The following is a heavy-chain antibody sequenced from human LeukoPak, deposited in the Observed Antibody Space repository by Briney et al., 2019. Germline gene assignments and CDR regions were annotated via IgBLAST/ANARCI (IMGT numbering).Heavy chain of an antibody. CDR2: INPNSGGT. Sequence: ASVKVSCKASGYTFTGYYMHWVRQAPGQGLEWMGWINPNSGGTNYAQKFQGWVTMTRDTSISTAYMELSRLRSDDTAVYYCARGMRTLSSSWYSVGWNFNLWGRGTLVTVSS. D-gene: IGHD6-13*01. J-gene: IGHJ2*01. V-gene: IGHV1-2*04. CDR1: GYTFTGYY. CDR3: ARGMRTLSSSWYSVGWNFNL.